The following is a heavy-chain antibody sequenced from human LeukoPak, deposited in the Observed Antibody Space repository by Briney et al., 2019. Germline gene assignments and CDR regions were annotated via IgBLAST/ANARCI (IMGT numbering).Heavy chain of an antibody. V-gene: IGHV3-23*01. CDR1: RITFNSYA. Sequence: GGSLRLSCAASRITFNSYAMSWVRQALGKGLEWVSAISGSGGSTYYADSVKGRFTISRDNSKNTLYLQMNSLRAEDTAVYYCAKVGTVYYFDYWGQGTLVTVSS. J-gene: IGHJ4*02. D-gene: IGHD4-17*01. CDR3: AKVGTVYYFDY. CDR2: ISGSGGST.